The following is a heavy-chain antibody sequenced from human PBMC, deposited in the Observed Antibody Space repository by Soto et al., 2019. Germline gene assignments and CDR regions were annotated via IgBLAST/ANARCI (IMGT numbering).Heavy chain of an antibody. D-gene: IGHD5-12*01. V-gene: IGHV4-34*01. J-gene: IGHJ4*02. Sequence: PSETLSLTCAVYGGSFSGYYWSWIRQPPGKGLEWIGEINHSGSTNYNPSLKSRVTISVDTSKNQFSLKLSSVTAAETAVYYCARASGYDYVFDYWGQGTLVTVSS. CDR2: INHSGST. CDR3: ARASGYDYVFDY. CDR1: GGSFSGYY.